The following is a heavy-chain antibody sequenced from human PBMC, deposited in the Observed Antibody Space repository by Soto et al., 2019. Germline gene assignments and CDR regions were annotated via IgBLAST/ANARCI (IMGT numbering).Heavy chain of an antibody. Sequence: QVQLVQSGAEVKKPGSSVKVSCNASGGTFSSYAISWVRQAPGQGLEWMGGIIPIFGTANYAQKFQGRVTITADESTSTAYMELSSLRSADTAVYYCAPSSINVAGRYYGMDVWGQGTTVTVSS. CDR3: APSSINVAGRYYGMDV. D-gene: IGHD6-19*01. J-gene: IGHJ6*02. CDR2: IIPIFGTA. CDR1: GGTFSSYA. V-gene: IGHV1-69*01.